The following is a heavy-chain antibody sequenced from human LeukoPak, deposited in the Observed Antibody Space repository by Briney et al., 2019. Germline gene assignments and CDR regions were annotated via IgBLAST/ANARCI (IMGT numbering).Heavy chain of an antibody. J-gene: IGHJ4*02. CDR3: TASITIFGVVTSDY. Sequence: GGSLRLSCAASGFTASSNYMSWGRQAPGKGLEWGSVIYSGGSTYYADSVKGRFTISRDNSKNTLYLQMNSLKTEDTAVYYCTASITIFGVVTSDYWGQGTLVTVSS. CDR1: GFTASSNY. CDR2: IYSGGST. V-gene: IGHV3-66*01. D-gene: IGHD3-3*01.